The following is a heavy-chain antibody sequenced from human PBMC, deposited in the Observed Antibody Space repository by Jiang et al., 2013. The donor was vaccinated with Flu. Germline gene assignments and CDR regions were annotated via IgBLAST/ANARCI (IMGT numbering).Heavy chain of an antibody. D-gene: IGHD6-19*01. J-gene: IGHJ4*02. CDR2: IYPGDSET. CDR1: GYNFVTFW. V-gene: IGHV5-51*01. Sequence: KISCKGSGYNFVTFWIGWVRQMPGKGLEWVAFIYPGDSETRYGPSVPKAGVTISADKSVSSAYLQWNSLKASDTANYYCARALIGVAGHGPPDYWGQGTLVTVSS. CDR3: ARALIGVAGHGPPDY.